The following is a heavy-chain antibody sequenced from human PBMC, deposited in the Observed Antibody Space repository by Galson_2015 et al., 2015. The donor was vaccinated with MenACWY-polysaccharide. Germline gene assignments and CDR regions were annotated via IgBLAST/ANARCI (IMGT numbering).Heavy chain of an antibody. CDR1: GYKFTSYD. D-gene: IGHD2-21*01. V-gene: IGHV1-8*01. Sequence: SVKVSCKASGYKFTSYDINWVRQATGQGLEWMGWMNPNSGNTGYAQKFQGRVTMTSNSAITTAYIELSSLRSEDTAVYYCARIIARKHTFVDSWGQGTLVSVST. CDR2: MNPNSGNT. CDR3: ARIIARKHTFVDS. J-gene: IGHJ4*02.